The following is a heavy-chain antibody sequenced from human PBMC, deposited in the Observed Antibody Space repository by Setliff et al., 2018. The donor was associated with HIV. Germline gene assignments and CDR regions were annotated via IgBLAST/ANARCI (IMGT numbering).Heavy chain of an antibody. CDR1: GGSISSGSYY. J-gene: IGHJ4*02. V-gene: IGHV4-61*02. CDR2: IYITGST. D-gene: IGHD5-18*01. Sequence: PSETLSLTCTVSGGSISSGSYYWSWIRQPAGKGLEWIGRIYITGSTNYNPSLKSRVTISVDTSKNQFSLKLSSVTAADTAVYYCARTEDYSFGDAPFDYWGQGTLVTVSS. CDR3: ARTEDYSFGDAPFDY.